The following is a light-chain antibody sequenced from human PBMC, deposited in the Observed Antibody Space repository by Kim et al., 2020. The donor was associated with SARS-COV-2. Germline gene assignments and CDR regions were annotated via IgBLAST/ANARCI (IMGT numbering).Light chain of an antibody. CDR1: NIGSKS. V-gene: IGLV3-21*04. J-gene: IGLJ3*02. CDR3: QAWDSSSVVRV. Sequence: SYELTQPPSVSVAPGKTARITCGGNNIGSKSVHWYQQKPGQAPVLVIYYDSDRPSGIPERFSGSNSGNTATLTISRVEAGDEADYYCQAWDSSSVVRVFG. CDR2: YDS.